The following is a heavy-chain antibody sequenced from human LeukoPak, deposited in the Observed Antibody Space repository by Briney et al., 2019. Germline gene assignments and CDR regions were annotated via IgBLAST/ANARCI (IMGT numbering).Heavy chain of an antibody. CDR1: GFTFSSYS. Sequence: GGSLGLSCAASGFTFSSYSMDRVRQAPGKGLEWVSYISSSSSPIYYADSVKGRFAISRDNAKNSLYLQMNSLRAEDTAVYYCARDHHRRLYDSQARDTFDIWGQGTMVTVSS. CDR3: ARDHHRRLYDSQARDTFDI. J-gene: IGHJ3*02. CDR2: ISSSSSPI. V-gene: IGHV3-48*01. D-gene: IGHD3-22*01.